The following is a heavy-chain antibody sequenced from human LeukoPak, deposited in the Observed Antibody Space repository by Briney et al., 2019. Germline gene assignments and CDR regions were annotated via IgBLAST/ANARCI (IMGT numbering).Heavy chain of an antibody. D-gene: IGHD3-3*01. CDR2: IYTSGST. V-gene: IGHV4-61*02. J-gene: IGHJ5*02. Sequence: PSETLSLTCTVSGGSISSGGYYWSWIRQPAGKGLEWIGRIYTSGSTNYNPSLKSRVTMSVDTSKNQFSLKLSSVTAADTAVYYCARDVLRFLEPSGWFDPWGQGTLVTVSS. CDR1: GGSISSGGYY. CDR3: ARDVLRFLEPSGWFDP.